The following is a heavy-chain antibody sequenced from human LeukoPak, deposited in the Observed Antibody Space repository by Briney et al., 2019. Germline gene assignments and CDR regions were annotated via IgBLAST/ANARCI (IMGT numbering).Heavy chain of an antibody. CDR2: ISYDGSNK. CDR1: GFTFSSYA. CDR3: AKDRQWLVSSALQYYFDY. J-gene: IGHJ4*02. V-gene: IGHV3-30-3*01. Sequence: GGSLRLSCAASGFTFSSYAMHWVRQAPGKGLEWVAVISYDGSNKYYADSVKGRFTISRDNSKNTLYLQMNSLRAEDTAVYYCAKDRQWLVSSALQYYFDYWGQGTLVTVSS. D-gene: IGHD6-19*01.